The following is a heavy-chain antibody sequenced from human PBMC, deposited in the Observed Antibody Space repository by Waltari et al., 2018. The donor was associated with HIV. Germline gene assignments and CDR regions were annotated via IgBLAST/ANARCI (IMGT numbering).Heavy chain of an antibody. J-gene: IGHJ4*02. CDR3: ARHGRMGGGTHRRYFDY. V-gene: IGHV4-39*01. Sequence: QLQLQESGPGLVKPSETLSLTCSFPGGSIKSSSYSRWWVRQPPGTGLEWVGSIFYSGRTYYNPSLKSRVTISVDTSKNQFSLRRTSVTAADTAVYYCARHGRMGGGTHRRYFDYWGQGTLVTVSS. CDR2: IFYSGRT. D-gene: IGHD3-16*01. CDR1: GGSIKSSSYS.